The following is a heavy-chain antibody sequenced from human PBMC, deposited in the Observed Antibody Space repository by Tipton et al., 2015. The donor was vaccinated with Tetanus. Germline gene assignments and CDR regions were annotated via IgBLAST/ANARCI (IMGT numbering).Heavy chain of an antibody. D-gene: IGHD2-8*01. Sequence: VQLVQSGGEVKKPGESLKISCKGSGYIFNNYWIGWVRQKPGKGLEWMGFIYPGDSGTRYSPSFQGQVTISVDKSINTAYLQWSSLKASDTSMFYCARAHCTDGVCNFDFWGQGALVTVAS. V-gene: IGHV5-51*01. CDR1: GYIFNNYW. CDR3: ARAHCTDGVCNFDF. CDR2: IYPGDSGT. J-gene: IGHJ4*02.